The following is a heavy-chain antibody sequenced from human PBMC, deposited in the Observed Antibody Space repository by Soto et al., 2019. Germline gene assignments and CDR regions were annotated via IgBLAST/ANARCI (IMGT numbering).Heavy chain of an antibody. V-gene: IGHV3-33*01. J-gene: IGHJ3*02. Sequence: QVQMVESGGGVVQPGRSLRLSCAASGFTFSRYGIHWVRQAPGKGLEWVAAIWFDGSDKYYVDSVKGRFTISRDNSKNTVFLQMNSLRADDTAVYHCARLYCSSDSCYSVGGFDIWGRGTIVAVSS. CDR3: ARLYCSSDSCYSVGGFDI. CDR1: GFTFSRYG. D-gene: IGHD2-15*01. CDR2: IWFDGSDK.